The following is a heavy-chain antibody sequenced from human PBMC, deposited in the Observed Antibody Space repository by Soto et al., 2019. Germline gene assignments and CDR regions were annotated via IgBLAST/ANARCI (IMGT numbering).Heavy chain of an antibody. V-gene: IGHV3-73*01. J-gene: IGHJ5*02. CDR1: GFTFSGSA. CDR3: TRKMISPDNH. D-gene: IGHD3-16*01. CDR2: IRSQANNYAT. Sequence: EVQLVQSGGGFVQPGGSLSLSCAASGFTFSGSAIHWVRQASGKGLEWLGLIRSQANNYATAYGASVKGRFTISRDDSKHTPYLQMNSLKTEHTAIYYCTRKMISPDNHWGQGTLVNVSS.